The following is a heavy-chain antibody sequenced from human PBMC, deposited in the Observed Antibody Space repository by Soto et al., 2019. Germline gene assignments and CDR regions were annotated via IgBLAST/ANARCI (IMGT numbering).Heavy chain of an antibody. CDR2: ISYDGSNK. CDR3: AKEGVGYSYGYNWFDP. V-gene: IGHV3-30*18. D-gene: IGHD5-18*01. Sequence: GGSLRLSCAASGFTFSSYGMHWVRQAPGKGLEWVAVISYDGSNKYYADSVKGRFTISRDNSKNTLYLQMNSLRAEDTAVYYCAKEGVGYSYGYNWFDPWGQGTLVTVSS. J-gene: IGHJ5*02. CDR1: GFTFSSYG.